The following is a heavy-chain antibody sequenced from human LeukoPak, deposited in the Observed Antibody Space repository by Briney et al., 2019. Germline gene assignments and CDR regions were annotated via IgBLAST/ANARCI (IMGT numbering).Heavy chain of an antibody. D-gene: IGHD4-17*01. V-gene: IGHV4-30-4*01. J-gene: IGHJ4*02. CDR1: GGSISSGDYY. CDR2: VYYSGST. CDR3: AREHMTTVTNYGLDY. Sequence: SETLSLTCTVSGGSISSGDYYWSWIRQPPGKGLEWIGYVYYSGSTYYNPSLKSRVTISVDTSKNQFSLKLSSVTAADTAVYYCAREHMTTVTNYGLDYWGQGTLVTVSS.